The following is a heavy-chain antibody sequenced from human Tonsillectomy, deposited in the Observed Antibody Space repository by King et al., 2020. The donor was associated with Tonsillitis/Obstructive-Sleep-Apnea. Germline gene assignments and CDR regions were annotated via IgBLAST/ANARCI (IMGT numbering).Heavy chain of an antibody. V-gene: IGHV3-74*01. CDR2: ISSDGIGT. CDR3: AREGSSQGRYFDL. CDR1: GFTFSSYW. D-gene: IGHD1-26*01. J-gene: IGHJ2*01. Sequence: VQLVESGGGLVQPGGSLRLSCAASGFTFSSYWMHWVRQAPGKGLLWVSRISSDGIGTNYADSVKGRFTISRDNARNTLYLQMNSLRAEDTAVYYCAREGSSQGRYFDLWGCGTLVTVSS.